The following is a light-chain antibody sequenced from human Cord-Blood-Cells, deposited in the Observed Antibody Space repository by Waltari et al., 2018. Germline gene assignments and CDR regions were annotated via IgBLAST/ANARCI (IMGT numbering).Light chain of an antibody. CDR3: VLYMGSGIWV. CDR2: STN. V-gene: IGLV8-61*01. CDR1: SGSVCTNYY. J-gene: IGLJ3*02. Sequence: QTVVTQEPSFSVSTGGTVTFTCGLSSGSVCTNYYPSWYQQTPGQAPRTLIYSTNTRSSGVPDRFSGSILGNKAALTITGAQADDESDYYCVLYMGSGIWVFGGGTKLTVL.